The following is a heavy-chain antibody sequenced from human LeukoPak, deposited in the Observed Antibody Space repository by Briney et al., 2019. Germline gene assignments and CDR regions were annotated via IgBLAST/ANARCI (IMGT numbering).Heavy chain of an antibody. CDR3: ARGGSITMVRGESYCYYGMDV. V-gene: IGHV1-69*04. CDR2: IIPILGIA. J-gene: IGHJ6*02. D-gene: IGHD3-10*01. Sequence: GASVKVSCKASGGTFSSYAISWVRQAPGQGLEWMGRIIPILGIANYAQKFQGRVTITADKSTSTAYMELSSLRSEDTAVYYCARGGSITMVRGESYCYYGMDVWGQGTTVTVSS. CDR1: GGTFSSYA.